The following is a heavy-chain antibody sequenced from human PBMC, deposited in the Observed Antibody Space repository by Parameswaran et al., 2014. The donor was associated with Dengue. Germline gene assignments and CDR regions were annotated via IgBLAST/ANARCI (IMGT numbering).Heavy chain of an antibody. CDR3: AREGSDDFWSGYDISDYYGMDV. D-gene: IGHD3-3*01. Sequence: KWIRQPPGKGLEWVSSISSSSSYIYYADSVKGRFTISRDNAKNSLYLQMNSLRAEDTAVYYCAREGSDDFWSGYDISDYYGMDVWGQGTTVTVSS. CDR2: ISSSSSYI. J-gene: IGHJ6*02. V-gene: IGHV3-21*01.